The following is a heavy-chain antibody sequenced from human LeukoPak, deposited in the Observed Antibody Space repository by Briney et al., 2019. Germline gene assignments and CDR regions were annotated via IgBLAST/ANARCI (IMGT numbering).Heavy chain of an antibody. V-gene: IGHV4-59*01. CDR1: GGSISSYY. CDR2: IYYSGST. J-gene: IGHJ3*02. Sequence: SETLSLTCTVSGGSISSYYWSWIRQPPGKGLEWIGYIYYSGSTNYNPSLKSRVTISVDTSKNQFSLKLSSVTAADTAVYYCARLYGSVDAFDIWGQGTMVTVSS. D-gene: IGHD6-25*01. CDR3: ARLYGSVDAFDI.